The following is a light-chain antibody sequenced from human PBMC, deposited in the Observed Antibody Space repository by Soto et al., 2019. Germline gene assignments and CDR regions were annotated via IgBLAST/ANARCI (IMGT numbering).Light chain of an antibody. CDR1: QSVSSK. CDR3: QQYGSSPRT. Sequence: EIVMTQSPATPSVSPGERATLSCRASQSVSSKLAWYQQKPGQAPRLLIYGASTRATGIPARFSGSGSGTEFTLTISRLEPEDFAVYYCQQYGSSPRTFGQGTKVDIK. V-gene: IGKV3-15*01. J-gene: IGKJ1*01. CDR2: GAS.